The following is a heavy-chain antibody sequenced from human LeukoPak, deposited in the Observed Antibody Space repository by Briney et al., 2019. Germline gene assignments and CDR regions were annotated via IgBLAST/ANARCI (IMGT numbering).Heavy chain of an antibody. J-gene: IGHJ4*02. CDR1: GGTFSIYG. Sequence: SVKVSCKASGGTFSIYGMSRVRQAPGQGLGWMGRIIPILGITNYAQKFQGRVTITADKSTTTVYMELSSLRSEDTAVYFCARGFESSSSYVSDFDFWGQGTLVTVSS. CDR3: ARGFESSSSYVSDFDF. CDR2: IIPILGIT. V-gene: IGHV1-69*04. D-gene: IGHD6-6*01.